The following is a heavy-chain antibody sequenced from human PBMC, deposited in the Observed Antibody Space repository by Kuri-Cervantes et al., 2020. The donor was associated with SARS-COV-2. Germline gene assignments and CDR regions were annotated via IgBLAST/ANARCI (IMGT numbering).Heavy chain of an antibody. CDR2: INHSGST. CDR1: GELFSGYY. CDR3: ARERYDFWSGYYRWFDP. V-gene: IGHV4-34*01. J-gene: IGHJ5*02. Sequence: SQTLSLTCAVSGELFSGYYWTWIRQSPGKGLEWIGEINHSGSTNYNPSLKSRVTISVDTSKNQFSLKLSSVTAADTAAYYCARERYDFWSGYYRWFDPWGQGTLVTVSS. D-gene: IGHD3-3*01.